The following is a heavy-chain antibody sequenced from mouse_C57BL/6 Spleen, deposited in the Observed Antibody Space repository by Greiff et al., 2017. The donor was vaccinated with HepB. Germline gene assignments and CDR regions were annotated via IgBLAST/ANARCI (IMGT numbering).Heavy chain of an antibody. V-gene: IGHV1-52*01. CDR2: IDPSDSET. CDR1: GYTFTSYW. CDR3: ARGTVLRLRPYYFDY. Sequence: QVQLQQPGAELVRPGSSVKLSCKASGYTFTSYWMHWVKQRPIQGLEWIGNIDPSDSETHYNQKFKDKATLTVDKSSSTAYMQLSSLTSEDSAVYYCARGTVLRLRPYYFDYWGQGTTLTVSS. J-gene: IGHJ2*01. D-gene: IGHD3-2*02.